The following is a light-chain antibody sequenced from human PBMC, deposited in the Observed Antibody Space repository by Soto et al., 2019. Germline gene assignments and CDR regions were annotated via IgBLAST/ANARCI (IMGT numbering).Light chain of an antibody. CDR3: SSFTSSSTQV. CDR2: EVN. Sequence: QSALSQPVSVSGSLGQSITISCTGTSSDVGGYNYVSWYQQHPGKVPKLMIFEVNNRPSGVSNRFSGSKSANTASLTISGLQADDEADYYCSSFTSSSTQVFGGGTQLTVL. V-gene: IGLV2-14*01. CDR1: SSDVGGYNY. J-gene: IGLJ3*02.